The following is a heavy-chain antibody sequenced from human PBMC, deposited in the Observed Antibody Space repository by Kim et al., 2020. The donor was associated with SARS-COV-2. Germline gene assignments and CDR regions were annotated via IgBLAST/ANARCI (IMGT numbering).Heavy chain of an antibody. J-gene: IGHJ4*02. V-gene: IGHV4-34*01. CDR2: INHSGST. D-gene: IGHD6-19*01. CDR3: ATRAPYSSFRFDY. CDR1: GGSFSGYY. Sequence: SETLSLTCAVYGGSFSGYYWSWIRQPPGKGLEWIGEINHSGSTNYNPSLKSRVTISVDTSKNQFSLKLSSVTAADTAVYYCATRAPYSSFRFDYWGQGTLVTVSS.